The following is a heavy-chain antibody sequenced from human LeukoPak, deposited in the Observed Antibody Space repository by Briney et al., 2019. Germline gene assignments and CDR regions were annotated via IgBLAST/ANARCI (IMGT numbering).Heavy chain of an antibody. D-gene: IGHD6-6*01. CDR3: AKDRGYSSSDY. CDR1: GFTFSSYG. J-gene: IGHJ4*02. V-gene: IGHV3-30*02. CDR2: IHYDGSNK. Sequence: PGGSLRLSCAASGFTFSSYGMHWVRQAPGKGLEWVAFIHYDGSNKYYADSVKGRFTISRDNSQNTLYLQMNSLRVDDTAVYYCAKDRGYSSSDYWGQGTLVTVSS.